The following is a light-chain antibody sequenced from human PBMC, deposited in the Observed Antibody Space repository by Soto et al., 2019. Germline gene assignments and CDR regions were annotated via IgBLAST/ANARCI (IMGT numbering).Light chain of an antibody. Sequence: DIGFKKAPAILSTSPLLLATISCRFSQSVSSYLAWYQHKPGQAPRLLIYDASNRATGIPARFSASGSGTDFTLTISSLEPEDFAVYYSQQRSNWDPITFGEGTLLDIK. V-gene: IGKV3-11*01. CDR1: QSVSSY. J-gene: IGKJ5*01. CDR2: DAS. CDR3: QQRSNWDPIT.